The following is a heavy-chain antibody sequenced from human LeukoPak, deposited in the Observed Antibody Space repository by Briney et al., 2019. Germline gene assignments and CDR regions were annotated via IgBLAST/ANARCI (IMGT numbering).Heavy chain of an antibody. V-gene: IGHV4-59*08. CDR2: IYYSGST. J-gene: IGHJ4*02. CDR3: ARHAPMTTYDY. Sequence: SETLSLTCSVSGGSISSYYWSGIRQPPGKGLEWIGYIYYSGSTNYNPSLKSRVPISVDTSKNQFSLKLSSVTAADTAVYYCARHAPMTTYDYWGQGTLVTVSS. D-gene: IGHD4-11*01. CDR1: GGSISSYY.